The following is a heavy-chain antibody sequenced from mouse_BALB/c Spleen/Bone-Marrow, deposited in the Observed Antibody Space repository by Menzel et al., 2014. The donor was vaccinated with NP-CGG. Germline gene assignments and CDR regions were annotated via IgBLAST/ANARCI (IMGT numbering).Heavy chain of an antibody. CDR2: INPDSSTI. CDR1: GFDFSRYW. Sequence: VQLQQSGGGLVQPGGSLKLSCAASGFDFSRYWMSWVRQAPGKGLEWIGEINPDSSTINYTPSLKDKFIISRDNAKKTLYLQMSKVRSEDPALYYCARPGSPRGEYWYFDVWSAATTVTVSS. D-gene: IGHD6-2*01. J-gene: IGHJ1*01. V-gene: IGHV4-1*02. CDR3: ARPGSPRGEYWYFDV.